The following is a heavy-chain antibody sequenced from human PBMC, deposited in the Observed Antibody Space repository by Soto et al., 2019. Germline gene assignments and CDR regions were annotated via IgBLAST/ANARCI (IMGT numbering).Heavy chain of an antibody. CDR2: IIPILGIA. J-gene: IGHJ6*02. CDR3: ARSKVVAASDSYYYAMDA. V-gene: IGHV1-69*02. D-gene: IGHD2-15*01. CDR1: GGTFSSYT. Sequence: SVKVSCKASGGTFSSYTISWVRQVPGQGLEWMGRIIPILGIANYAQKFQGRVTITADKSTSTAYMELSSLRSEDTALYYCARSKVVAASDSYYYAMDARGQGTTVTVSS.